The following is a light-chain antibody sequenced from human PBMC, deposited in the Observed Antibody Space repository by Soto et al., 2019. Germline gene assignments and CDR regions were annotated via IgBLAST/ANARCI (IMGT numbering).Light chain of an antibody. V-gene: IGKV4-1*01. CDR1: QSVFYSSNNKNY. CDR3: QQYYRPWT. CDR2: WAS. J-gene: IGKJ1*01. Sequence: DIVMTQSPDSLAVSLGERATINCKSSQSVFYSSNNKNYLAWYQQKPGQPPKLLIYWASTRESGVPDRFSGSGPGTDFTLTISSLQAEDVAVYYCQQYYRPWTFGQGTKVEIK.